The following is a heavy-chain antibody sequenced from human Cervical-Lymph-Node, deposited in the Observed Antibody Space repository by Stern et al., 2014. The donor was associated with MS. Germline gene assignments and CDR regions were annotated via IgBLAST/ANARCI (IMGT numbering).Heavy chain of an antibody. J-gene: IGHJ5*02. Sequence: QVQLQESGPGLLKPSETLSLTCSVSGGSISSFYWTWIRQPPGKGLEWIGYINDNGTATYNPSLKSRVTMSVDMSTNQLSLRLTSLIAADSAVYYCARATGAATSILSWGQGTLVTVSS. V-gene: IGHV4-59*01. CDR1: GGSISSFY. D-gene: IGHD1-14*01. CDR3: ARATGAATSILS. CDR2: INDNGTA.